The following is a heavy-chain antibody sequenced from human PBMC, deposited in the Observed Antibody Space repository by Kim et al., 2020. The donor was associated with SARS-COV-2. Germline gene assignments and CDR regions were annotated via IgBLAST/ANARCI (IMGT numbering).Heavy chain of an antibody. CDR3: ARNDYGGRYNWFDP. CDR2: ISSSGSTI. V-gene: IGHV3-48*03. D-gene: IGHD4-17*01. J-gene: IGHJ5*02. CDR1: GFTFSSYE. Sequence: GVSLRLSCAASGFTFSSYEMNWVRQAPGKGPEWVSYISSSGSTIYYADSVKGRFTISRDNAKNSLYLQMNSLRAEDTAVYYCARNDYGGRYNWFDPWGQG.